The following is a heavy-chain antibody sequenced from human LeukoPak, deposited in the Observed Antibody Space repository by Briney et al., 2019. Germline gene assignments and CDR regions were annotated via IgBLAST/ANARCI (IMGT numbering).Heavy chain of an antibody. V-gene: IGHV3-7*03. Sequence: PGGSLRLSCAASGFTFSSYWMSWVRQAPGKGLEWVANIKQDGSEKYYVDSVKGRFTISRDNAKNSLYLQMNSLRAEDTALYYCARDSTTVFGVVFTYFDYWGQGILVTVSS. CDR3: ARDSTTVFGVVFTYFDY. J-gene: IGHJ4*02. CDR2: IKQDGSEK. D-gene: IGHD3-3*01. CDR1: GFTFSSYW.